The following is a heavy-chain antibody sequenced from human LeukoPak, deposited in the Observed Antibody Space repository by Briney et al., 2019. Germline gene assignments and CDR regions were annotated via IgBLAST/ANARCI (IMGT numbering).Heavy chain of an antibody. CDR3: ARSLNSGSPTGFDY. CDR2: ISYDGSNK. J-gene: IGHJ4*02. CDR1: GFTFSSYG. Sequence: GGSLRLSCAASGFTFSSYGMHWVRQAPGKGLEWVAVISYDGSNKYYADSVKGRFTISRDNSKNTLYLQMNSLRAEDTAVYYCARSLNSGSPTGFDYWGQGTLVTVSS. V-gene: IGHV3-30*03. D-gene: IGHD1-26*01.